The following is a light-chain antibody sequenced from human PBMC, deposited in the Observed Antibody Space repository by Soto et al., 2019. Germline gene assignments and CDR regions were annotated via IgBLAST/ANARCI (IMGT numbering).Light chain of an antibody. CDR3: QQYDNWPIT. CDR2: GAS. J-gene: IGKJ5*01. V-gene: IGKV3-15*01. Sequence: ELVITQYPATLSGSPGERATLSCRASQIVSSNLAWYQQKPGQAPRLLIYGASTRATGVPARFSGSGSGTEFTLIISSLQSEDSAVYYCQQYDNWPITFGHGTRLEIK. CDR1: QIVSSN.